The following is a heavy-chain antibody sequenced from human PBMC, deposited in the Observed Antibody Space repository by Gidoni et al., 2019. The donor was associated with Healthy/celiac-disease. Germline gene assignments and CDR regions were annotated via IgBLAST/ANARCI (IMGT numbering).Heavy chain of an antibody. J-gene: IGHJ3*02. Sequence: VLLLESGGGLVQAGGSLRLPGAASGFTFSSDAMSWVRQAPGKGLEWVSAISGSGGSTYYADSVKGRFTISRDNSKNTLYLQMNSLRAEDTAVYYCARRGAFDIWGQGTMVTVSS. CDR1: GFTFSSDA. CDR2: ISGSGGST. V-gene: IGHV3-23*01. CDR3: ARRGAFDI.